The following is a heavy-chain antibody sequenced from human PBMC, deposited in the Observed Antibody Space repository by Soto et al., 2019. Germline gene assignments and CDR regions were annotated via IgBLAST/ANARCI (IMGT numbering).Heavy chain of an antibody. CDR2: IYYSGTT. D-gene: IGHD3-10*01. J-gene: IGHJ5*01. CDR1: GGSISSGGYY. CDR3: ARDPGVGVLAPRWFAP. V-gene: IGHV4-31*03. Sequence: QVQLQESGPGLVKPSQTLSLTCTVSGGSISSGGYYWSWIRQHPGKGLEWIGYIYYSGTTYNNPSLKSRVTISVDTSKNQFSLKLSSVTAADRGVYYCARDPGVGVLAPRWFAPWGQGTLVAVSS.